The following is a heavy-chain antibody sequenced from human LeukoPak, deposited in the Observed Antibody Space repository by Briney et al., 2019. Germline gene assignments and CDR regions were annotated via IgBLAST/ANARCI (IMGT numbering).Heavy chain of an antibody. V-gene: IGHV4-59*08. CDR1: GGSISSYY. Sequence: SETLSLTCTVSGGSISSYYWSWIRLPAGKGLERIGYIYYSGSTNYNPSLKSRVTISVDTSKNQFSLKLSSVTAADTAVYYCARHKLPRYYFDYWGQGTLVTVSS. CDR2: IYYSGST. CDR3: ARHKLPRYYFDY. J-gene: IGHJ4*02.